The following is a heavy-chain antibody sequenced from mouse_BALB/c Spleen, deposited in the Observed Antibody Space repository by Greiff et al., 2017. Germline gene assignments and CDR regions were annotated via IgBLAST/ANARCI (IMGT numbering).Heavy chain of an antibody. Sequence: EVQVVESGGGLVKPGGSLKLSCAASGFTFSDYYMYWVRQTPEKRLEWVATISDGGSYTYYPDSVKGRFTISIDNATNNLYLQLSSLKSEDTAMYYCVTDQGIGTTKVAWFAYWGQGTLVTVSA. CDR2: ISDGGSYT. J-gene: IGHJ3*01. CDR3: VTDQGIGTTKVAWFAY. CDR1: GFTFSDYY. D-gene: IGHD2-14*01. V-gene: IGHV5-4*02.